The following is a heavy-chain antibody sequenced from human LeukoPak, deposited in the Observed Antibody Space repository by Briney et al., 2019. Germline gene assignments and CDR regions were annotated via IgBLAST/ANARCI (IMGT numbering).Heavy chain of an antibody. CDR3: ARPSGSSSWSSHYAFDY. D-gene: IGHD6-13*01. CDR1: GYTFTGYY. Sequence: ASVKVSCKASGYTFTGYYMHWVRQAPGQGLEWMGWINPNSGGTNYAQKFQGRVTMTRDTSISTAYMELSRLRSDDTAVYYCARPSGSSSWSSHYAFDYWGQGTLVTVSS. V-gene: IGHV1-2*02. CDR2: INPNSGGT. J-gene: IGHJ4*02.